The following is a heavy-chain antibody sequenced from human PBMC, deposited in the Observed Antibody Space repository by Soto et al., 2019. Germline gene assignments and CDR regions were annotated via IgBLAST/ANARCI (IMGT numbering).Heavy chain of an antibody. D-gene: IGHD4-17*01. V-gene: IGHV3-9*01. J-gene: IGHJ4*02. CDR1: GFTFDDYA. Sequence: GGSLRLSCAASGFTFDDYAMHWVRQAPGKGLEWVSGISWNSGSIGYADSVEGRFTISRDNAKNSLYLQMNSLRAADTALYNCAKDTYGDYGKGYFDYWGPGTLVTVSS. CDR3: AKDTYGDYGKGYFDY. CDR2: ISWNSGSI.